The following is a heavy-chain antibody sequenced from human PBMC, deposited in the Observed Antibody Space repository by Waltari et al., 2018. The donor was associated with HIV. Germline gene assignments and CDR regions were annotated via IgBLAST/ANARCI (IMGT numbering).Heavy chain of an antibody. CDR3: ASEWGGTLDY. V-gene: IGHV3-21*01. D-gene: IGHD1-1*01. Sequence: EVQLVESGGGLVKPGGSLRLSCAASGFTFRSQSMNRVRQAPGKGLEWVSSISSSSSYIYYADSVKGRFTISRDNAKNSLYLQMNSLRAEDTAVYYCASEWGGTLDYWGQGTLVTVSS. CDR2: ISSSSSYI. CDR1: GFTFRSQS. J-gene: IGHJ4*02.